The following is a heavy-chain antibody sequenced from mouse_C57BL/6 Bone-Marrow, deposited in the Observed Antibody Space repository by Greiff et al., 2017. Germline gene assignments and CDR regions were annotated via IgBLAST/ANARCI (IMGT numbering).Heavy chain of an antibody. CDR1: GFTFSSYG. V-gene: IGHV5-6*01. J-gene: IGHJ2*01. CDR3: ARRPCSRFDY. Sequence: EVHLVESGGDLVKPGGSLKLSCAASGFTFSSYGMSWVRQTPDKRLEWVATISRGGGYTYYPDSVKGRFTISRDNAKNTLYLKMSRLKSEDIAMYYSARRPCSRFDYWGQGTTLTVSS. CDR2: ISRGGGYT. D-gene: IGHD1-1*01.